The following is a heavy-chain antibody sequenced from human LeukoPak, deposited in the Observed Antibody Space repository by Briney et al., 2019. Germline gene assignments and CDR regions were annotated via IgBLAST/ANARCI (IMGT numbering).Heavy chain of an antibody. CDR2: ISTDGNSI. CDR3: ARGNAKVDP. CDR1: GFTFSSCW. J-gene: IGHJ5*02. Sequence: GGSLRLSCAASGFTFSSCWMHWVRQVPGKGLVWVSRISTDGNSISYADSVKGRFTISRDNAKNTLYLQMNSLRAEDTAVYYCARGNAKVDPWGQGTLVTVSS. V-gene: IGHV3-74*01.